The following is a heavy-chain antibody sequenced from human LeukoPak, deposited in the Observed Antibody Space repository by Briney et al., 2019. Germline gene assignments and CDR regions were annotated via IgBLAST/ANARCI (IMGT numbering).Heavy chain of an antibody. J-gene: IGHJ4*02. CDR2: INHSGST. Sequence: SETLSLTCAVYGGSFSGYYWGWIRQPPGKGLEWIGEINHSGSTNYNPSLKSRVTISVDTSKNQFSLKLSSVTAADTAVYYCARWYSSRKRFDYWGQGTLVTVSS. CDR3: ARWYSSRKRFDY. CDR1: GGSFSGYY. V-gene: IGHV4-34*01. D-gene: IGHD6-13*01.